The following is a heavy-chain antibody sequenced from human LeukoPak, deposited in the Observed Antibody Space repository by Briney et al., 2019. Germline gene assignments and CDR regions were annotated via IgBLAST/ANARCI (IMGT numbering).Heavy chain of an antibody. J-gene: IGHJ4*02. Sequence: PGRSLRLSCAASGFTSDDYAMHWVRQAPGKGLEWVSGISWNSGSIGYADSVKGRFTISRDNAKNSLYLQMNSLRAEDTALYYCAKGLGEGSQLGFDYWGQGTLVTVSS. CDR3: AKGLGEGSQLGFDY. CDR2: ISWNSGSI. CDR1: GFTSDDYA. D-gene: IGHD1-1*01. V-gene: IGHV3-9*02.